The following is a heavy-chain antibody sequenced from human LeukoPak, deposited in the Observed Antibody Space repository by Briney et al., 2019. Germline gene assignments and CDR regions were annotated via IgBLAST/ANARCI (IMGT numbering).Heavy chain of an antibody. CDR2: INPNSGGT. V-gene: IGHV1-2*04. Sequence: ASVKVSCKASGYTFTGYYMHWVRQAPGQGLEWMGWINPNSGGTNYAQKFQGWVTMTRDTSISTAYMELSRLRSDDTAVYYCAREVQPDKGGVDHWGQGTLVTVSS. CDR1: GYTFTGYY. J-gene: IGHJ4*02. D-gene: IGHD1-1*01. CDR3: AREVQPDKGGVDH.